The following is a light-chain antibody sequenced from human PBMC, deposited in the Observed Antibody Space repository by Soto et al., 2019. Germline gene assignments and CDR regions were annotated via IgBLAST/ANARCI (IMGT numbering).Light chain of an antibody. J-gene: IGKJ5*01. CDR3: QQRSNWPIP. CDR1: RSVSSY. Sequence: LTQSAATLSLSPGESATLSGRATRSVSSYLAWYQQKPGQALRLLIYDASSRPTDIPARFSGSGSGTDFTLTISSLEPEDFALYYCQQRSNWPIPFGQGTRLEIK. V-gene: IGKV3-11*01. CDR2: DAS.